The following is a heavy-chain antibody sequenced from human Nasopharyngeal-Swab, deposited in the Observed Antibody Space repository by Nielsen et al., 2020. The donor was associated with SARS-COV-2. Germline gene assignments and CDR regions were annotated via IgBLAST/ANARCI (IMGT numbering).Heavy chain of an antibody. D-gene: IGHD3-22*01. V-gene: IGHV3-72*01. CDR3: ARSYDSSGYYEY. J-gene: IGHJ4*02. Sequence: GESLKISCAASGFTFSDHYMDWVRQAPGKGLEWVGRTRNKANSYTTEYAAFVKGRFTISRDDSKNSLYLQMNSLKTEDTAVYYCARSYDSSGYYEYWGQGTLVTVSS. CDR2: TRNKANSYTT. CDR1: GFTFSDHY.